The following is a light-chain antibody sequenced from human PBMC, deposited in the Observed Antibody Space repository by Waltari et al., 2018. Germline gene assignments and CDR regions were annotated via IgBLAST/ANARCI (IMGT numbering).Light chain of an antibody. Sequence: TQDPAVSVAMGQTVRITCQGASLRSYYASWYQQRPGQAPILVMYDKNSRPSGVPDRFSGSSSGDTASLTITGAQAEDEAYYYCHSRDASGSGGAFGGGTKLTVL. J-gene: IGLJ2*01. CDR3: HSRDASGSGGA. V-gene: IGLV3-19*01. CDR2: DKN. CDR1: SLRSYY.